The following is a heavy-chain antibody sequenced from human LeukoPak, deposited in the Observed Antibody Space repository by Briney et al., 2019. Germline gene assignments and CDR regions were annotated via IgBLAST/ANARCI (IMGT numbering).Heavy chain of an antibody. CDR1: GGSVSSTTYY. J-gene: IGHJ4*02. CDR2: INYSGST. V-gene: IGHV4-39*01. CDR3: ARYVVYGSGKYYFDY. D-gene: IGHD3-10*01. Sequence: SESVSLTCTVSGGSVSSTTYYWSWIRQPPGKGLEWIASINYSGSTYYNPSLKSRVTISVDTSENQFSLKLSSVTAADTAVYYCARYVVYGSGKYYFDYWGQGTLASVSS.